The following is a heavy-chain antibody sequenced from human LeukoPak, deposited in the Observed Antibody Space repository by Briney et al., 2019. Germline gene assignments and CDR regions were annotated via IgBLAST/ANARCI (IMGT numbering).Heavy chain of an antibody. CDR3: AKSHPPTVTTEEGEYLQH. Sequence: SGGSLRLSCVASGLTVSSNYMTWVRQAPGKGLEWVSVIYSGGVTYYADSVKGRFTIYRDNFKNTVYLRMNSLRAEETAVYYCAKSHPPTVTTEEGEYLQHWGQGTLVTVSS. CDR2: IYSGGVT. J-gene: IGHJ1*01. D-gene: IGHD4-17*01. CDR1: GLTVSSNY. V-gene: IGHV3-66*02.